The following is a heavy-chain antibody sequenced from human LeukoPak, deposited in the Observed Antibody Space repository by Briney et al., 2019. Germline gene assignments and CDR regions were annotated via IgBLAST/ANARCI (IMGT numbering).Heavy chain of an antibody. D-gene: IGHD3-9*01. J-gene: IGHJ4*02. V-gene: IGHV3-7*01. Sequence: GGSLRLSCAASGFTFSTYWVTWVRQAPGKGLEWVANIKQDGSEKYYVDSVKGRFTISSDSAKSSLYLQMNSLRAEDTAVYYCVTSKRTGYYQFGYWGQGTLVTVSS. CDR1: GFTFSTYW. CDR2: IKQDGSEK. CDR3: VTSKRTGYYQFGY.